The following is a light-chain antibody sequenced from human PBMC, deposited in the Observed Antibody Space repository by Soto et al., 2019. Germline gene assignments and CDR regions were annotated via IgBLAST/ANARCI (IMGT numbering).Light chain of an antibody. CDR2: GAS. V-gene: IGKV3D-15*01. CDR3: QQYNNWPPT. CDR1: QNISNY. J-gene: IGKJ5*01. Sequence: IVFTQSPATLSLSPGKRASLSCRARQNISNYLIWYQQKPGQAPRLLIYGASTRATGIPARFSGSGSGTEFTLTISSLQSEDFAVYYCQQYNNWPPTFGQGTRLQIK.